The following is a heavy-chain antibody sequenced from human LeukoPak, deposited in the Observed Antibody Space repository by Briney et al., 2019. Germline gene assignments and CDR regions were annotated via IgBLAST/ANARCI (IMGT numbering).Heavy chain of an antibody. CDR3: ASLAAAGNDY. Sequence: GGSLRLSCAASGFTFSSYEMNWVRQAPGKGLEWVSYISSSGSTIYYADSVKGRFTISRDNAKNSLYLQMNSPRAEDTAVYYCASLAAAGNDYWGQGTLVTVSS. J-gene: IGHJ4*02. CDR2: ISSSGSTI. V-gene: IGHV3-48*03. D-gene: IGHD6-13*01. CDR1: GFTFSSYE.